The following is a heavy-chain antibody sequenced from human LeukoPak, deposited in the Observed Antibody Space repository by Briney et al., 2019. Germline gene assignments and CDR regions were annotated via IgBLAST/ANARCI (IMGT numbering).Heavy chain of an antibody. CDR2: ITTRGGAM. CDR1: GLISSNYE. V-gene: IGHV3-48*03. J-gene: IGHJ3*02. Sequence: GGSLRLSCAASGLISSNYEMIWVRQAPGKGLEWVSYITTRGGAMYYADSVKGRFTISRDNAKNSLYLQMNSLRVEDTATYYCARGGYCTSSVCYSWNAFDIWGQGTTVTVSS. CDR3: ARGGYCTSSVCYSWNAFDI. D-gene: IGHD2-8*01.